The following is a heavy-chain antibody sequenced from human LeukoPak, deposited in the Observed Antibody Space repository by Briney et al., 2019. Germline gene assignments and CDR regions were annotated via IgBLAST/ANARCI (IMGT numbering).Heavy chain of an antibody. CDR1: GFTFTNYA. D-gene: IGHD6-13*01. Sequence: PGGSLRLSCAASGFTFTNYAMSWVRQAPGKGLEWVSGITGSGLSTYYADSVKGRFTISRDSSKNTLYLQMNSLRAEDTAVYYCAKDAGAYSSSWYYFDYWGQGTLVTVSS. J-gene: IGHJ4*02. CDR2: ITGSGLST. CDR3: AKDAGAYSSSWYYFDY. V-gene: IGHV3-23*01.